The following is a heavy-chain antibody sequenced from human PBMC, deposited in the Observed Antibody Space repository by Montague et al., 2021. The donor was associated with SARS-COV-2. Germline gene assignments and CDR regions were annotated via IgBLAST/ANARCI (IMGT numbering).Heavy chain of an antibody. D-gene: IGHD3-3*01. V-gene: IGHV4-39*01. CDR3: ARRRAGLYRPEHYIDV. J-gene: IGHJ6*03. CDR2: IYYSGTT. Sequence: SETLSLTCNVSGDSMKNSGYYWAWIRQPPGKGLEWIGSIYYSGTTYYNPSLKSRVTISVDTSKNQFSLILSSVTAAVRAVYYCARRRAGLYRPEHYIDVWGEGTTVTVSS. CDR1: GDSMKNSGYY.